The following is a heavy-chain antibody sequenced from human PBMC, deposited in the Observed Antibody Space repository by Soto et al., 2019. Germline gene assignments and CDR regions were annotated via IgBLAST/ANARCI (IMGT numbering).Heavy chain of an antibody. CDR2: IYWDDDK. CDR1: GFSLSTSGVG. V-gene: IGHV2-5*02. J-gene: IGHJ4*02. Sequence: QITLKESGPTLVKPTQTLTLTCTFSGFSLSTSGVGVGWIRQPPGKALEWLALIYWDDDKRYSPSLKSRRTITKDTSKNQVVLTMTNMDPVDTATYYCARRSGSYTYFDYWGQGTLVTVSS. CDR3: ARRSGSYTYFDY. D-gene: IGHD3-10*01.